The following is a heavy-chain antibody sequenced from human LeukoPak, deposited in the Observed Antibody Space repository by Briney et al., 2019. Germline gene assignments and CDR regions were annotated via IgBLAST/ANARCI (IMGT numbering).Heavy chain of an antibody. CDR1: GGSISSSSYY. CDR3: ASRATYYYDSSGYYYVDY. CDR2: IYYSGST. J-gene: IGHJ4*02. Sequence: SETLSLTCTVSGGSISSSSYYWGWIRQPPGKGLEWIGSIYYSGSTYYNPSLKSRVTISVDTSKNQFSLKLSSVTAADTAVYYCASRATYYYDSSGYYYVDYWGQGALVTVSS. V-gene: IGHV4-39*01. D-gene: IGHD3-22*01.